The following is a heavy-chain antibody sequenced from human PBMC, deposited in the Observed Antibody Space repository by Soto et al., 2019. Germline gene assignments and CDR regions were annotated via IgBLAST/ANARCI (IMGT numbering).Heavy chain of an antibody. V-gene: IGHV4-34*01. CDR3: ARGLRRGVEKVNHYFDY. J-gene: IGHJ4*02. CDR2: INHSGST. Sequence: QVQLQQWGAGLLKPSETLSLTCAVYGGSFSGYYWSWIRQPPGKGLEWIGEINHSGSTNYNPSLKSRVTISVDTSKNQFSLKLSSVTAADTAVYYCARGLRRGVEKVNHYFDYWGQGTLVTVSS. D-gene: IGHD3-10*01. CDR1: GGSFSGYY.